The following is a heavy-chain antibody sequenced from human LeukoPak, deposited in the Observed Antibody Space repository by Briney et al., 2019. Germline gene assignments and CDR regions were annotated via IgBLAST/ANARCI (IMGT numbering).Heavy chain of an antibody. Sequence: GGSLRLSCAASGFTFSSYAMSWVRQAPGKGLVWVSRISSDGSSTSYADSVKGRFTIFRDNAKNTLYLQMSSLRAEDTAVYYCARGADVNWSYCSGGSCYSRYFDHWGQGTLVTVSS. CDR1: GFTFSSYA. J-gene: IGHJ4*02. D-gene: IGHD2-15*01. V-gene: IGHV3-74*01. CDR3: ARGADVNWSYCSGGSCYSRYFDH. CDR2: ISSDGSST.